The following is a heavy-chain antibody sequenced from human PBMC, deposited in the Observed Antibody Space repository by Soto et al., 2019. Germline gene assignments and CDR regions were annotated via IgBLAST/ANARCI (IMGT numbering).Heavy chain of an antibody. CDR1: GYTFTSYG. J-gene: IGHJ5*02. D-gene: IGHD1-26*01. Sequence: GASVKVSCKASGYTFTSYGISWVRQAPGQGLEWTGWISAYNGNTNYAQKLQGRVTMTTDTSTSTAYMELRSLRSDDTAVYYCARTVGATTAVWFDPWGQGTLVTVSS. CDR3: ARTVGATTAVWFDP. CDR2: ISAYNGNT. V-gene: IGHV1-18*01.